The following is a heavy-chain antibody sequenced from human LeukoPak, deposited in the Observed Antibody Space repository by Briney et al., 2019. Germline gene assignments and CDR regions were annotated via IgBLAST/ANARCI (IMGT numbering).Heavy chain of an antibody. J-gene: IGHJ6*03. CDR3: AREGNDWNYYYYMDV. CDR1: GGTFSSYA. CDR2: IIPIFGTA. D-gene: IGHD3-9*01. V-gene: IGHV1-69*06. Sequence: ASVKVSCKASGGTFSSYAISWVRQAPGQGLEWMGGIIPIFGTANYAQKFQGRVTITADKSTSTAYMELSSLRSEDTAVYYCAREGNDWNYYYYMDVWGKGTTVTISS.